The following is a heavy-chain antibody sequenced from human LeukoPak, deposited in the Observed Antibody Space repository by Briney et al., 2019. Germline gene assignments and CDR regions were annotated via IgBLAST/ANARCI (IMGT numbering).Heavy chain of an antibody. J-gene: IGHJ4*02. CDR1: GGSISNYY. CDR3: ARGVEYGDHFDY. CDR2: IYYSGST. Sequence: SETLSLTCTVSGGSISNYYWSWIRQPPGKGLEWIGDIYYSGSTNYIPSLKSRVTISVDTSKNQFSLKLSSVTAADTAVYYCARGVEYGDHFDYWGQGTLVTVSS. V-gene: IGHV4-59*01. D-gene: IGHD4-17*01.